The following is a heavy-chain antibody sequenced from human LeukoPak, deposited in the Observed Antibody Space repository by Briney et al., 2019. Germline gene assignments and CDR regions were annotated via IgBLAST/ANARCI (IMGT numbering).Heavy chain of an antibody. Sequence: GASVKVSCKASGYTFTSYGISWVRQAPGQGLEWMGWISAYNGNTNYAQKLQGRVTMATDTSTSTAYMELRSLRSDDTAVYYCARGYYDFWSGYADYWGQRTLVTVSS. J-gene: IGHJ4*02. CDR2: ISAYNGNT. CDR3: ARGYYDFWSGYADY. D-gene: IGHD3-3*01. V-gene: IGHV1-18*01. CDR1: GYTFTSYG.